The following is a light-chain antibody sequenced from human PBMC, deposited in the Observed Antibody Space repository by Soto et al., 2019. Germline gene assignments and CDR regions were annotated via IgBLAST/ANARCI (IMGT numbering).Light chain of an antibody. V-gene: IGKV3-20*01. CDR1: QSVSSNY. Sequence: EIVLTQSPDTLSLSPGERATLSCRASQSVSSNYLAWYQQKPGQAPRPLIYGASSRATGIPDRFSGSGAGTDFTLTISRLESEDFAVYYCQQYGSSPWTFGQGTKVDIK. CDR3: QQYGSSPWT. J-gene: IGKJ1*01. CDR2: GAS.